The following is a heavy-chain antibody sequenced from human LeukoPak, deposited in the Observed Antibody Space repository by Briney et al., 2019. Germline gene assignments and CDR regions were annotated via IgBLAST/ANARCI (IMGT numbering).Heavy chain of an antibody. CDR1: GGSISSYY. D-gene: IGHD3-16*02. CDR3: ASEYYDYVWGSYRSTDAFDI. J-gene: IGHJ3*02. Sequence: SETLSLTCTVSGGSISSYYWSWIRQPPGKGLEWIGSIYYSGSTYYNPSLKSRVTISVDTSKNQFSLKLSSVTAADTAVYYCASEYYDYVWGSYRSTDAFDIWGQGTMVTVSS. V-gene: IGHV4-39*01. CDR2: IYYSGST.